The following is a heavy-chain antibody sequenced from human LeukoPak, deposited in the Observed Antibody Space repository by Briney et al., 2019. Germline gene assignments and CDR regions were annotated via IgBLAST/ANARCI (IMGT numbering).Heavy chain of an antibody. CDR1: GFTFSNAW. V-gene: IGHV3-15*01. Sequence: PGGSLRLSCAASGFTFSNAWMSWVRQAPGKGLEWVGRIKSKTDGGTTDYAAPVKGRLTISRDDSKNTLYLQMNSLKTEDTAVYYCPYGSGSYSNDAFDIWGQGTMVTVSS. CDR2: IKSKTDGGTT. D-gene: IGHD3-10*01. J-gene: IGHJ3*02. CDR3: PYGSGSYSNDAFDI.